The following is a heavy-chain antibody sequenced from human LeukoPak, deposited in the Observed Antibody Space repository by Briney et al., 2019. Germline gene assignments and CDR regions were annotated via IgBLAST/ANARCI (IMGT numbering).Heavy chain of an antibody. CDR2: ISSSSSTI. D-gene: IGHD4-23*01. CDR3: ARVAGRWDYGGTTGVGGD. Sequence: SGGSLRLSCAASGFTFSSYSMNWVRQAPGKGLEWVSYISSSSSTIYYADSVKGRFTISRDNAKNSLYLQMNSLRAEDTAVYYCARVAGRWDYGGTTGVGGDWGQGTLVTVSS. J-gene: IGHJ4*02. CDR1: GFTFSSYS. V-gene: IGHV3-48*04.